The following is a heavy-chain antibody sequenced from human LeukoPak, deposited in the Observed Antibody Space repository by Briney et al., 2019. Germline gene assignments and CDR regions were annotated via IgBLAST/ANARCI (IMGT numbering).Heavy chain of an antibody. CDR2: ISSSSSYI. J-gene: IGHJ4*02. CDR3: ARSGSGDSFDY. D-gene: IGHD3-10*01. Sequence: GGSLRLSCAASGFTFSSYSMNWVRQAPGKGLEWVSSISSSSSYIYYADSVKSRFTISRDNAKNSLYLQMNSLRAEDTAVYYCARSGSGDSFDYWGQGTLVTVSS. V-gene: IGHV3-21*01. CDR1: GFTFSSYS.